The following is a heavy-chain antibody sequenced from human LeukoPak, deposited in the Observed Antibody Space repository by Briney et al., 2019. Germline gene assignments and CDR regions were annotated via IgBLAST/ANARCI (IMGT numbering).Heavy chain of an antibody. CDR1: GFTFSSYS. CDR2: INSDGSQI. Sequence: PGGSLRLSCAASGFTFSSYSMNWVRQVPGKGPVWVSRINSDGSQIRYADSVKGRFTISRDNAKNTVYLQMNSLRAEDTAVYYCARGYYYDSSTTSGYFDYWGQGTLVTVSS. D-gene: IGHD3-22*01. CDR3: ARGYYYDSSTTSGYFDY. V-gene: IGHV3-74*01. J-gene: IGHJ4*02.